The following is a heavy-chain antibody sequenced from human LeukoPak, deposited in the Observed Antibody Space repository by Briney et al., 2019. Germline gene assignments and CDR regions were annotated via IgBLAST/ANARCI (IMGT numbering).Heavy chain of an antibody. Sequence: GGSLRLSCAASGFTFRDYAMSWVRQAPGKGLEWVSAISGSGGRNTYYAESVKGRFFISRDDSRNILYLQMNSLRAEDTAVYYCAHTPGSIWYAKNWFDPWGQGTLVTVSS. D-gene: IGHD6-13*01. CDR1: GFTFRDYA. CDR2: ISGSGGRNT. V-gene: IGHV3-23*01. CDR3: AHTPGSIWYAKNWFDP. J-gene: IGHJ5*02.